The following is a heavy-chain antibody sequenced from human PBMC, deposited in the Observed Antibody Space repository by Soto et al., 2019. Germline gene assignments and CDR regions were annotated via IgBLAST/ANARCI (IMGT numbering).Heavy chain of an antibody. CDR1: GFIFSSSA. V-gene: IGHV3-23*01. CDR3: AKDRSPGATTWNVY. D-gene: IGHD1-26*01. CDR2: ISGSGVSK. J-gene: IGHJ4*02. Sequence: PVGSLRLSCVVSGFIFSSSAMNWVRQAPGKGLEWVSTISGSGVSKYYADSVKGRFTISRDNSNNTVSLQMNSLRAEDAAVYYCAKDRSPGATTWNVYWGQGTLVTVSS.